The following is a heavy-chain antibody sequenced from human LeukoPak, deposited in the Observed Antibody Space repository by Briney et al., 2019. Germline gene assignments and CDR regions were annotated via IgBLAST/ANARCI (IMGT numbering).Heavy chain of an antibody. Sequence: GGSLRLSCAASGFTFSSYSMNWVRQAPGKGLEWVSSISSSSSYIYYADSMKGRFTISRDNAKNSVYLQMNSLRAEDTAVYYCARHSDYDILTGPNDCWGQGTLVTVSS. CDR3: ARHSDYDILTGPNDC. CDR2: ISSSSSYI. CDR1: GFTFSSYS. D-gene: IGHD3-9*01. J-gene: IGHJ4*02. V-gene: IGHV3-21*01.